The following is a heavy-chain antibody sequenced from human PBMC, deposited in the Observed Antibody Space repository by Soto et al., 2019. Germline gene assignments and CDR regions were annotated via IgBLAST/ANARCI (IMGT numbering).Heavy chain of an antibody. CDR1: GGTFSSYA. CDR3: ATPEVMGSGGSCYCFDY. Sequence: QVQLVQSGAEVKKPGSSVKVSCKASGGTFSSYAISWVRQAPGQGLEWMGGIIPIFGTANYAQKFQGRVTITADESTSTAYMELSSLRSEDTAVYYCATPEVMGSGGSCYCFDYWGQGTLVTVSS. J-gene: IGHJ4*02. D-gene: IGHD2-15*01. V-gene: IGHV1-69*01. CDR2: IIPIFGTA.